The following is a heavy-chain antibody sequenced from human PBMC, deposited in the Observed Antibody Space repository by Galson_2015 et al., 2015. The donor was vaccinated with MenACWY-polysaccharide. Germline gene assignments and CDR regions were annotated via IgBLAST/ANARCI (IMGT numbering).Heavy chain of an antibody. J-gene: IGHJ3*01. CDR1: GFSISTYW. CDR2: INSDGSSA. CDR3: ARGFCSGGTCLRWDDAFDF. D-gene: IGHD2-15*01. Sequence: SLRLSCAASGFSISTYWMHWVRQVPGKGLMWVSRINSDGSSATYADSVRGRLTFSRDNAKNTVYLQLNSLRVEDTAVYYCARGFCSGGTCLRWDDAFDFRGQGTM. V-gene: IGHV3-74*03.